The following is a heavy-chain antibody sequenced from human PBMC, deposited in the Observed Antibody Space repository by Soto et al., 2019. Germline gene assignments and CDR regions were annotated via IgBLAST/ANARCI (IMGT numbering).Heavy chain of an antibody. CDR1: GYTFTGYY. CDR3: ARDRYSSSWYQGYGMDV. D-gene: IGHD6-13*01. CDR2: INPNSGGT. V-gene: IGHV1-2*04. Sequence: ASVKVSCKASGYTFTGYYMHWVRQAPGQGLEWMGWINPNSGGTNYAQKFQGWVTMTRDTSISTAYMELSRLRSDDTAVYYRARDRYSSSWYQGYGMDVWGQGTTVTVSS. J-gene: IGHJ6*02.